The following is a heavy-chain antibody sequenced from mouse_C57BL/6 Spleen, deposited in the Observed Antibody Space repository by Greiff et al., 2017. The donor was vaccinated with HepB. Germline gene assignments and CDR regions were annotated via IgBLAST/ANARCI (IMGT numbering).Heavy chain of an antibody. V-gene: IGHV2-5*01. CDR1: GFSLTSYG. J-gene: IGHJ4*01. Sequence: QVQLKQSGPGLVQPSQSLSITCTVSGFSLTSYGVHWVRQSPGKGLEWLGVIWRGGSTDYNAAFMSRLSITKDNSKSQVFFKMNSLQADDTARYYGAKNYGSYPFYAMDYWGQGTSVTVSS. D-gene: IGHD2-1*01. CDR2: IWRGGST. CDR3: AKNYGSYPFYAMDY.